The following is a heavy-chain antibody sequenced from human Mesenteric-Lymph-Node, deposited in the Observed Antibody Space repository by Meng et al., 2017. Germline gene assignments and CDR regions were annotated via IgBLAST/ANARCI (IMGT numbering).Heavy chain of an antibody. D-gene: IGHD3-22*01. CDR3: ARGLSITMIVVVIFSDAFDI. CDR2: ISYDGSNK. J-gene: IGHJ3*02. V-gene: IGHV3-30*04. CDR1: GFTFSSYA. Sequence: GGSLRLSCAASGFTFSSYAMHWVRQAPGKGLEWVAVISYDGSNKYYADSVKGRFTISRDNSKNTLYLQMNSLRAEDTAVYYCARGLSITMIVVVIFSDAFDIWGQGTMVTVSS.